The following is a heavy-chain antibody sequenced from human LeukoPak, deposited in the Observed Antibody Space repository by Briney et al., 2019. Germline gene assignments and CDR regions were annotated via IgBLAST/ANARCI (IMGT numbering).Heavy chain of an antibody. D-gene: IGHD2-21*02. V-gene: IGHV4-4*07. J-gene: IGHJ3*02. CDR2: IYTNGIT. CDR1: GDSISDYY. Sequence: SETLSLTCTVSGDSISDYYWSWIRQPAGKGLELIGRIYTNGITNYNPSLKSRVTTSVDTSKNQLSLRLSSVTAADTAVYYCARGVMTAIFAFDIWGQGTMDTVSS. CDR3: ARGVMTAIFAFDI.